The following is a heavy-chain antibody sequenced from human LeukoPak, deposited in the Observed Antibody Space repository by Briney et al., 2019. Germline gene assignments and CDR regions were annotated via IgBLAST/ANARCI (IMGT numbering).Heavy chain of an antibody. V-gene: IGHV3-21*01. CDR2: ISSSSSYI. D-gene: IGHD2-2*01. CDR3: ARTAGACYCSSNSCYICWFDT. CDR1: GFTFSSYG. J-gene: IGHJ5*02. Sequence: GGPLRLSCAASGFTFSSYGMNWVRQAPGKGLEWVSSISSSSSYIYYADSVKGRFTISRDNAKNSLYLQMNSLRAEDTAVYYCARTAGACYCSSNSCYICWFDTWGQGTLVTVSS.